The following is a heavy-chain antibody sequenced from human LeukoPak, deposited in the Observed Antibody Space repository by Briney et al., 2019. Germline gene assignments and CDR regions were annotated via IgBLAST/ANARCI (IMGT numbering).Heavy chain of an antibody. CDR2: IIPIFGTA. CDR3: ATLPPATDIVVVPAAIQFDP. CDR1: GGTFSSYA. Sequence: SVKVSCKASGGTFSSYAISWVRQAPGQGLEWMGGIIPIFGTANYAQKFQGRVTITADESTSTAYMELSSLRSEDTAVYYCATLPPATDIVVVPAAIQFDPWGQGTLVTVSS. V-gene: IGHV1-69*13. D-gene: IGHD2-2*01. J-gene: IGHJ5*02.